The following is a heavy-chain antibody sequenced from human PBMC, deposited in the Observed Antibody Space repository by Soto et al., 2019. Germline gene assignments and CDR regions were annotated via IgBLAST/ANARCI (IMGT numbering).Heavy chain of an antibody. CDR3: AREVSSLPYNWFDP. V-gene: IGHV6-1*01. CDR2: TYYRSRWFY. Sequence: QVPLQQSGPGLVKPSQTLSLTCAISGDSVSSINAAWSWLRQSPSRGLEWLGRTYYRSRWFYDYAVSVKSRMTINPDTSKNQFSLQLHSVTPEDTAVYYCAREVSSLPYNWFDPWGQGTLVTVSS. J-gene: IGHJ5*02. D-gene: IGHD2-8*01. CDR1: GDSVSSINAA.